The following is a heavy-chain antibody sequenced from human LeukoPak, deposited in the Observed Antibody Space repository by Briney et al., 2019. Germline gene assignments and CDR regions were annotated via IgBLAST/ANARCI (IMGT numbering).Heavy chain of an antibody. CDR2: IYYSGST. Sequence: SETLSLTCTVSGGSISSYYWSWIRQPPGKGLEWIGYIYYSGSTNYNPSLKSRVTISVDTSKNQFSLKLSSVTAADTAVYYCARAPSIGPELYYYGMDVWGQGTTVTVSS. CDR3: ARAPSIGPELYYYGMDV. D-gene: IGHD1-26*01. J-gene: IGHJ6*02. V-gene: IGHV4-59*01. CDR1: GGSISSYY.